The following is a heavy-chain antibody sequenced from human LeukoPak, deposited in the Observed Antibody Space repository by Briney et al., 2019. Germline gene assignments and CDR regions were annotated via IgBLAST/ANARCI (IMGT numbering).Heavy chain of an antibody. CDR2: ISYDGSNK. J-gene: IGHJ4*02. CDR1: GFTFSSHW. D-gene: IGHD6-6*01. V-gene: IGHV3-30-3*01. CDR3: ARSQPFSQYYSSSSGSFDY. Sequence: GGSLRLSCVASGFTFSSHWMTWVRRAPGKGLEWVAVISYDGSNKYYADSVKGRFTISRDNSKNTLYLQMNSLRAEDTAVYYCARSQPFSQYYSSSSGSFDYWGQGTLVTVSS.